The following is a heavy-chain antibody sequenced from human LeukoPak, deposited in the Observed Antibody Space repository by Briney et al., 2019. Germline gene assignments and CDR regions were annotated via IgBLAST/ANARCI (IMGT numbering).Heavy chain of an antibody. CDR3: ARHSSWLHLWLNY. CDR1: GGSISSYY. Sequence: SETLSLTCTVSGGSISSYYWSWIRQPPGKGLEWIGYIYYSGTTNYNPSLKSRVTISVDTSRNQFSLKLSSVTAADTAVYYCARHSSWLHLWLNYWGQGTLVTVSS. D-gene: IGHD5-18*01. J-gene: IGHJ4*02. CDR2: IYYSGTT. V-gene: IGHV4-59*08.